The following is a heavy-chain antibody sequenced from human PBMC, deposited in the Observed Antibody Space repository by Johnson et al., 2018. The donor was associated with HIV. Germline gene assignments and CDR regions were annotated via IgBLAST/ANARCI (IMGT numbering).Heavy chain of an antibody. CDR2: IYSGGST. CDR3: AKDPGWFGEPGDAFDI. V-gene: IGHV3-66*01. D-gene: IGHD3-10*01. J-gene: IGHJ3*02. CDR1: GFTVSSNY. Sequence: VQLVESGGGLVQPGGSLRLSCAASGFTVSSNYMSWVRQAPGKGLEWVSVIYSGGSTYYADSVKGRFTISRDNSKNTLYLQMNSLRAEDTDVYYCAKDPGWFGEPGDAFDIWGQGTMVTVSS.